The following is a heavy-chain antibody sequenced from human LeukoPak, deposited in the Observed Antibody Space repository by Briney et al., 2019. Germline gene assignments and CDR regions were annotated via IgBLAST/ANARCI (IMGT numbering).Heavy chain of an antibody. V-gene: IGHV4-30-2*03. CDR2: IYHSGST. D-gene: IGHD3-10*01. CDR3: ARHPFNFYGSGTHLNYFDY. J-gene: IGHJ4*02. Sequence: PSETLSLTCAVSGGSISSGGYSWSWIRQPPGKGLEWIGYIYHSGSTYYNPSLKSRVTISVDTSKNQFSLKLSSVTAADTAVYYCARHPFNFYGSGTHLNYFDYWVQGTLVTVSS. CDR1: GGSISSGGYS.